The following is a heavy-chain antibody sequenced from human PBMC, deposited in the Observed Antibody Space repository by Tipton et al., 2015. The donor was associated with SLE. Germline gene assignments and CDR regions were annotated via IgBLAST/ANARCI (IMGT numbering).Heavy chain of an antibody. CDR3: ARDRDSSGYDELFDY. CDR1: GFSFSHYG. J-gene: IGHJ4*02. Sequence: SLRLSCAASGFSFSHYGMHWVRQAPGKGLECVAFIRNDGSNENYADSVKGRFTISRDNSKITLYLQMNSLRAEDTAVYYCARDRDSSGYDELFDYWGQGTLVTVSS. D-gene: IGHD3-22*01. V-gene: IGHV3-30*02. CDR2: IRNDGSNE.